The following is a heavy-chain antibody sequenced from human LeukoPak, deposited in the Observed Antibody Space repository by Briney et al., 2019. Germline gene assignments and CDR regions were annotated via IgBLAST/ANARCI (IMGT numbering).Heavy chain of an antibody. CDR1: GYTFTSYG. D-gene: IGHD2-2*01. V-gene: IGHV1-18*01. CDR2: ISAYNGNT. Sequence: ASVKVSCKASGYTFTSYGISWVRQAPGQGLEWMGWISAYNGNTNYAQKLQGRVTMTTDTSTSTAYMELRSLRSDDTAVYYGARIEYCSSTTCYPCYIDVWGKGTTVTVSS. J-gene: IGHJ6*03. CDR3: ARIEYCSSTTCYPCYIDV.